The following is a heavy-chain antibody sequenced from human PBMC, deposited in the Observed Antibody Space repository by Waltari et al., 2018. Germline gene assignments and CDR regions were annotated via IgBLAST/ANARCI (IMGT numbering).Heavy chain of an antibody. V-gene: IGHV3-23*01. J-gene: IGHJ4*02. D-gene: IGHD2-2*01. CDR1: GFTCTNHA. CDR2: ITASAVTT. Sequence: DVQLWDSGGGLVQPGGSLRLYCAASGFTCTNHALSWVRQVPGKGLEWVSGITASAVTTSYADSVKGRFTISRDNSKNTLYLQMNSLRADDTAVYYCAREDCSSISCTGFDYWGQGTLVTVSS. CDR3: AREDCSSISCTGFDY.